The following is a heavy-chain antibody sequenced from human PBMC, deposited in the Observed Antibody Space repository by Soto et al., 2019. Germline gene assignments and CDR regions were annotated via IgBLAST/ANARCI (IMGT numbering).Heavy chain of an antibody. CDR3: ARGGPSSDYESDY. J-gene: IGHJ4*02. V-gene: IGHV4-34*01. D-gene: IGHD5-12*01. Sequence: KTSETLSLTCAVYGGSFSGYYWSWIRQPPGKGLEWIGEINHSGSTNYNPSLKSRVTISVDTSKNQFSLKLSSVTAADTAVYYCARGGPSSDYESDYWGQGTLVTVSS. CDR2: INHSGST. CDR1: GGSFSGYY.